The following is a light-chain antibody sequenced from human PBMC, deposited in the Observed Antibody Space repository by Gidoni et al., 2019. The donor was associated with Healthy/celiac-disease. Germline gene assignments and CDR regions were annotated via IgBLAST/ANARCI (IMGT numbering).Light chain of an antibody. J-gene: IGKJ5*01. CDR2: DAS. V-gene: IGKV3-11*01. CDR1: QRVSSY. CDR3: QQRSNWLPIT. Sequence: ATLSCRASQRVSSYLAWYQQKPGQAPRLLIYDASNRATGIPARFSGSGSGTDFTLTISSLEPEDFAVYYCQQRSNWLPITFGQGTRLEIK.